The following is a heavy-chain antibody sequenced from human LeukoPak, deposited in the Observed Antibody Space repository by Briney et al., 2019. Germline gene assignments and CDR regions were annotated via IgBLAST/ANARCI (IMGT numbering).Heavy chain of an antibody. V-gene: IGHV1-18*01. Sequence: ASVKVSCKASGYMLTHYGISWVRQAPGQGLEWMGWISDHNGHTKYAQKFQGRVTMTRDTSTSTVYMELSSLRSEDTAVYYCAGRATSPAFDIWGQGTMVTVSS. J-gene: IGHJ3*02. D-gene: IGHD5-12*01. CDR1: GYMLTHYG. CDR2: ISDHNGHT. CDR3: AGRATSPAFDI.